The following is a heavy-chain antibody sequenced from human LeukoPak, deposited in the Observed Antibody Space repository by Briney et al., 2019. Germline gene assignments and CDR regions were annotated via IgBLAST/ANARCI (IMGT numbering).Heavy chain of an antibody. D-gene: IGHD3-22*01. CDR1: GFTFSGFW. Sequence: GGSLRLSCAVSGFTFSGFWMSWSRQAPGKGLEWVASINSDGSEGYYADVVKGRFTISRDNAKNSLYLQINSLRAEDTAVYYCAREAPNYYDSSGSIDQHWGQGTLVTVSS. V-gene: IGHV3-7*03. J-gene: IGHJ1*01. CDR3: AREAPNYYDSSGSIDQH. CDR2: INSDGSEG.